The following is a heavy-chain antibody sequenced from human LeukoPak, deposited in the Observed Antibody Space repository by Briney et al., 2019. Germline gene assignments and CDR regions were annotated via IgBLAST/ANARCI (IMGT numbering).Heavy chain of an antibody. CDR2: INPNSGGT. D-gene: IGHD2-2*01. CDR3: ARDRYCSSTSCYAAGWFDP. Sequence: ASVKVSCKASGYTFTGYYMHWVRQAPGQGLECMGRINPNSGGTNYAQKFQGRVTMTRDTSISTAYMELSRLRSDDTAVYYCARDRYCSSTSCYAAGWFDPWGQGTLVTVSS. CDR1: GYTFTGYY. J-gene: IGHJ5*02. V-gene: IGHV1-2*06.